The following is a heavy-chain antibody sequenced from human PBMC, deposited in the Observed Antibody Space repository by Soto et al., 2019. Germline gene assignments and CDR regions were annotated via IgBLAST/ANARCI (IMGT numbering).Heavy chain of an antibody. CDR2: IKQDGSEK. D-gene: IGHD5-18*01. V-gene: IGHV3-7*03. CDR3: ARDGRGYSYGLGHDYYYYGMDV. Sequence: EVKLVESGGGLVQPGGSLRLSCAASGFTFSSYWMSWVRQAPGKGLEWVANIKQDGSEKYYVDSVQGRFTISRDNAKNELYLQMYSLRAEDTAVYYCARDGRGYSYGLGHDYYYYGMDVWGQGSTVTVSS. J-gene: IGHJ6*02. CDR1: GFTFSSYW.